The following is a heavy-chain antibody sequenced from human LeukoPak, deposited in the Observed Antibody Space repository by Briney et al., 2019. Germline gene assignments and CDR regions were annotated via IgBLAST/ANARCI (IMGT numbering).Heavy chain of an antibody. Sequence: SETLSLTCAVSGGSFNDYQWNWLRQPPGKGLEWIGYIYYSGSTDYNPSLKSRVTISIDTSKNQFSLKLRSVTAADTAVYYCARSYGDFDYWGQGTLVTVSS. CDR2: IYYSGST. V-gene: IGHV4-59*01. J-gene: IGHJ4*02. CDR1: GGSFNDYQ. D-gene: IGHD4-17*01. CDR3: ARSYGDFDY.